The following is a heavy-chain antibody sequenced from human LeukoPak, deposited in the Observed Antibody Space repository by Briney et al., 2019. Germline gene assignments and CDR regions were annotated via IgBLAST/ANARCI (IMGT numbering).Heavy chain of an antibody. CDR2: IIPIFGTA. Sequence: SVKVSCKASGGTFRSYVISWVRQAPGQGLEWMGGIIPIFGTANYAQKFQGRVTITADESTSTAYMELSGLRSEDTAVYYCARGTVVPAAGPGRYDHYVMDVWGQGTTVTVSS. D-gene: IGHD2-2*01. CDR1: GGTFRSYV. CDR3: ARGTVVPAAGPGRYDHYVMDV. J-gene: IGHJ6*02. V-gene: IGHV1-69*13.